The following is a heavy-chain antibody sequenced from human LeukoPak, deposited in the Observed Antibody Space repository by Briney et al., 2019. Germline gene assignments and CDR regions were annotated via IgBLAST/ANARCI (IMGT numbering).Heavy chain of an antibody. D-gene: IGHD4-11*01. V-gene: IGHV3-21*01. Sequence: GGSRRLSCAASGFTFSSYAMSWVRRAPGKGLEWVSSISSSSSYIYYADSVKGRFTISRDNAKNSLYLQMNSLRAEDTAVYYCGLGPDYYYGMDVWGQGTTVTVSS. CDR1: GFTFSSYA. CDR2: ISSSSSYI. J-gene: IGHJ6*02. CDR3: GLGPDYYYGMDV.